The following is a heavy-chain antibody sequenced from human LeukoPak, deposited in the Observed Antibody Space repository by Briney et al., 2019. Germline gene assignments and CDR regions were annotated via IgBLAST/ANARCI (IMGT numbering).Heavy chain of an antibody. V-gene: IGHV3-21*01. Sequence: GGSLRLSCAASGFTFSSYNMNWVRQAPGKGLEWVSSISSSNSYIYYADSVKGRFTISRDNAKNALYLQMNSLRAEDAAVYYCARRNGGYRNYYYYYMDVWGKGTTVTISS. CDR1: GFTFSSYN. CDR2: ISSSNSYI. J-gene: IGHJ6*03. CDR3: ARRNGGYRNYYYYYMDV. D-gene: IGHD4-17*01.